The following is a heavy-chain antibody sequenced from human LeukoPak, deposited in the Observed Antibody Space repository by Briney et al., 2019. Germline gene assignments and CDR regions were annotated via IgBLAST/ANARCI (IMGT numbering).Heavy chain of an antibody. CDR3: ARVSGLLWFGGPSDY. V-gene: IGHV1-8*01. CDR2: MNPNSGNT. J-gene: IGHJ4*02. D-gene: IGHD3-10*01. CDR1: GYTFTSYD. Sequence: ASVKVSCKASGYTFTSYDIYWVRQATGQGLEWMGWMNPNSGNTGYAQKFQGRVTTTRNTSISTAYMELSSLRSEDTAVYYCARVSGLLWFGGPSDYWGQGTLVTVSS.